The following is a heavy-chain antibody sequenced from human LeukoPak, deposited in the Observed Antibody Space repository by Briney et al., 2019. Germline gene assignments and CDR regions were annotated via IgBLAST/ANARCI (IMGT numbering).Heavy chain of an antibody. Sequence: PGGSLRLPCAASGFTFSTYWMSWVRQAPGKGLEWVANIKQDGSEKYYVDSVKGRFTISRDNSKNTLYLQMNSLRAEDTAVYYCAKRIQSAMATGYWGQGTLVTVSS. D-gene: IGHD5-18*01. CDR3: AKRIQSAMATGY. V-gene: IGHV3-7*03. CDR2: IKQDGSEK. J-gene: IGHJ4*02. CDR1: GFTFSTYW.